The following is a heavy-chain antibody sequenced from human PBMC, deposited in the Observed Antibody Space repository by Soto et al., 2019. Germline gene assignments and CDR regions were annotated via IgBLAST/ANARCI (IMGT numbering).Heavy chain of an antibody. V-gene: IGHV1-58*01. CDR1: GFTFTSSA. J-gene: IGHJ4*01. CDR3: AAPIHYYDSSGYYDY. CDR2: IVVGSGNT. D-gene: IGHD3-22*01. Sequence: SVKVSCKASGFTFTSSAVQWVRQARGQRLEWIGWIVVGSGNTNYAQKFQERVTITRDMSTSTAYMELSSLRSEDTAVYYCAAPIHYYDSSGYYDYWGHGTLVTVSS.